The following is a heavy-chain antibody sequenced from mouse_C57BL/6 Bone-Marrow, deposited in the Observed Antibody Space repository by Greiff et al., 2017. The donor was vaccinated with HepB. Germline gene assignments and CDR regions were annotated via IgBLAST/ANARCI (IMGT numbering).Heavy chain of an antibody. J-gene: IGHJ4*01. V-gene: IGHV1-20*01. CDR1: GYSFTGYF. D-gene: IGHD1-1*01. CDR3: ARYATGAMDY. Sequence: EVQRVESGPELVKPGDSVKISCKASGYSFTGYFMNWVMQSHGKSLEWIGRINPYNGDTFYNQKFKGKATLTVDKSSSTAHMERRSLTSEDSAVYYCARYATGAMDYWGQGTSVTVSS. CDR2: INPYNGDT.